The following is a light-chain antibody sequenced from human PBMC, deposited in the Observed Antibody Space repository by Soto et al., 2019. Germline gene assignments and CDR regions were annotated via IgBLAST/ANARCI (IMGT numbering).Light chain of an antibody. CDR2: EAS. CDR1: QSVGSY. J-gene: IGKJ4*01. CDR3: QQRSIWPPLT. Sequence: EIVLTQSPATLSLSPGERATLSCRASQSVGSYLAWYQQKPGQAPRLLIYEASNRATGIPARFSGSGSGTDFTLTISSLEPEDFAVYYCQQRSIWPPLTFGGGTKVDIK. V-gene: IGKV3-11*01.